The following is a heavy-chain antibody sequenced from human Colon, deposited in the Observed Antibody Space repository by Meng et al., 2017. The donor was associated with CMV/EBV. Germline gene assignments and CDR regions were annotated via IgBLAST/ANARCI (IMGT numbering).Heavy chain of an antibody. J-gene: IGHJ4*02. CDR3: ARAYYNAWYFDS. CDR1: GFSLSTNAMR. CDR2: IDWDGDK. Sequence: SGPTLVKPTQTLSLTCTFSGFSLSTNAMRLNWIRRPPGKALEWLARIDWDGDKSYNPSLKTRLTISKGTSQNQVVLTMTNMDPLDTATYYCARAYYNAWYFDSWGQGTLVTVSS. D-gene: IGHD3-10*01. V-gene: IGHV2-70D*14.